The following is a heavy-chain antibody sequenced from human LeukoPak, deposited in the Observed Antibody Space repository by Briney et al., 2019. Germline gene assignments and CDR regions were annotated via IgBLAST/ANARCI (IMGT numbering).Heavy chain of an antibody. V-gene: IGHV1-2*02. CDR2: INPNSGGT. Sequence: ASVKVSCKASGYTFTGYYMQWVRQAPGQGLEWMGWINPNSGGTNYAQKFQGRVTMTRDTSISTAYMELSTLRSDDTALYYCARGASYSSGWVCWGQGTLVTVSS. D-gene: IGHD6-19*01. J-gene: IGHJ4*02. CDR1: GYTFTGYY. CDR3: ARGASYSSGWVC.